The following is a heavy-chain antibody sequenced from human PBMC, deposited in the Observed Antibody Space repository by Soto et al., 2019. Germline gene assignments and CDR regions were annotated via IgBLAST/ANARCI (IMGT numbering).Heavy chain of an antibody. CDR1: GGTFSSYA. V-gene: IGHV1-69*12. Sequence: QVQLVQSGAEVKKPGSSVKVSCKASGGTFSSYAISWVRQAPGQGLEWMGGIIPIFGTANYAQKFQGRVMITADESNSPAHMELSSLRAEDTAVYYCAGGPEGSFDPWGHGTLVTVSS. J-gene: IGHJ5*02. CDR3: AGGPEGSFDP. CDR2: IIPIFGTA.